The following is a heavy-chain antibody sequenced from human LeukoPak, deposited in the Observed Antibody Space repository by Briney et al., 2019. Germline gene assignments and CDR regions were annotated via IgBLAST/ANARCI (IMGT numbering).Heavy chain of an antibody. CDR1: GFIFDTHD. Sequence: GGSLRLSCGASGFIFDTHDMHWVRQAPGKGLEWVAFIRFDGSHTYYADSVRGRFTISRDNSKSTLSLQMNSLRAEDTAIYYCATYRQVLLPFESWGQGTLVTVSS. CDR2: IRFDGSHT. J-gene: IGHJ4*02. V-gene: IGHV3-30*02. CDR3: ATYRQVLLPFES. D-gene: IGHD2-8*02.